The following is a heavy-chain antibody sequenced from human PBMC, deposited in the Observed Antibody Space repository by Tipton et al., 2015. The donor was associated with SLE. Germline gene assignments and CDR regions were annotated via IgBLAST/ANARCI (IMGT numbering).Heavy chain of an antibody. D-gene: IGHD6-6*01. CDR1: GFTFSSYS. J-gene: IGHJ6*03. CDR3: ARAYLDFVLFYYMDV. Sequence: GSLRLSCAASGFTFSSYSMNWVRQAPGKGLEWVSSISSSSSYIYYADSVKGRFTISRDNAKNSLYLQMNSLRAEDTAVYYCARAYLDFVLFYYMDVWGKGTTVTISS. V-gene: IGHV3-21*01. CDR2: ISSSSSYI.